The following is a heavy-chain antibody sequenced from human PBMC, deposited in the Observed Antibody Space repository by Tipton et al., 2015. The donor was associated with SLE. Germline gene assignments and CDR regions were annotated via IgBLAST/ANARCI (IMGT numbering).Heavy chain of an antibody. CDR3: ATTPSGYVIDY. J-gene: IGHJ4*02. CDR2: IYYSGST. V-gene: IGHV4-59*11. CDR1: GGSISSHY. D-gene: IGHD5-12*01. Sequence: GLVKPSETLSLTCTVSGGSISSHYWSWIRQPPGKGLEWIGYIYYSGSTNYNPSLKSRVTISVDTSKNQLSLKLSSVTAADTAVYYCATTPSGYVIDYWGQGTLVTVSS.